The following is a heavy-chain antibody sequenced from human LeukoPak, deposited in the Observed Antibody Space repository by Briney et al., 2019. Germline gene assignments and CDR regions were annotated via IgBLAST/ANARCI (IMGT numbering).Heavy chain of an antibody. Sequence: SETLSLTCAVYGGSFSGYYWSWIRQPPGKGLEWIGEINHSGSTNYNPSLKSRVTISVDTSKNQFSLKLSSVTAADTAVYYCCMIAVPDRRGEGGPSYYFDYWGQGTLVTVSS. D-gene: IGHD3-22*01. J-gene: IGHJ4*02. CDR2: INHSGST. V-gene: IGHV4-34*01. CDR3: CMIAVPDRRGEGGPSYYFDY. CDR1: GGSFSGYY.